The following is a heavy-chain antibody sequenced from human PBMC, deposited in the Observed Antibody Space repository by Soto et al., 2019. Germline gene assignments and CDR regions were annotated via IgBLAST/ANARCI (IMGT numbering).Heavy chain of an antibody. CDR3: ARQDILTGNDY. D-gene: IGHD3-9*01. V-gene: IGHV4-61*08. J-gene: IGHJ4*02. CDR1: GGSISSGGYY. CDR2: IYYSGST. Sequence: PSETLSLTCTVSGGSISSGGYYWSWIRQPPGKGLEWIGYIYYSGSTNYNPSLKSRVTISVDTSKNQFSLKLSSVTAADTAVYYCARQDILTGNDYWGQGTLVTVSS.